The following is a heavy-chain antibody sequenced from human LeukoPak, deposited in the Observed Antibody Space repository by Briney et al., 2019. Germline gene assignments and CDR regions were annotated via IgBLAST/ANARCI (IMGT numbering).Heavy chain of an antibody. Sequence: ASVKVSCKASGYTFSTYAIHWVRQAPGQRLEWMGWINAGNGNTKYSQDFQGRVAITRDTSASTAYMELSSLRSDDTAVYYCARDVGYCSGGSCSTFDYWGQGALVTVSS. CDR1: GYTFSTYA. CDR2: INAGNGNT. D-gene: IGHD2-15*01. CDR3: ARDVGYCSGGSCSTFDY. J-gene: IGHJ4*02. V-gene: IGHV1-3*01.